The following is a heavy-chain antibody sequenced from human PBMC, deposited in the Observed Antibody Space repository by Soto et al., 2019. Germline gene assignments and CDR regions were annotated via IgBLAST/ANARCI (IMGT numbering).Heavy chain of an antibody. D-gene: IGHD4-4*01. V-gene: IGHV3-53*01. CDR3: ASAIDYIPFDI. J-gene: IGHJ3*02. Sequence: EAPVVESGGGLVQPGGSLRLSCAASGFSVSSNYMSWVRQAPGKGLEWVSVIYSGGSTYYADSVKGRFTISRDNSKNTLYLQMNSLRAEDTAVYYCASAIDYIPFDIWGQGTMVTVSS. CDR2: IYSGGST. CDR1: GFSVSSNY.